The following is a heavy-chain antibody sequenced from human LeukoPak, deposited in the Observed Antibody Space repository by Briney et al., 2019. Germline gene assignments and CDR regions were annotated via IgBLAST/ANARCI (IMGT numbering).Heavy chain of an antibody. D-gene: IGHD2-15*01. J-gene: IGHJ6*03. V-gene: IGHV1-69*01. CDR1: GGAFISYA. CDR2: IIPIFGKA. Sequence: SVKVSCKASGGAFISYAISWVGQAPGQGLEWMGGIIPIFGKANYAQKFQRRVTITADESTSTAYMELSSLRSEDTAVYYCARDLGTRYCSGGSCHYYYMDVWGKGTTVTVSS. CDR3: ARDLGTRYCSGGSCHYYYMDV.